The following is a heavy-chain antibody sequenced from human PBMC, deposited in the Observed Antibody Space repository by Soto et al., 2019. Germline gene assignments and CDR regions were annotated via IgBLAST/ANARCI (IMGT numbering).Heavy chain of an antibody. V-gene: IGHV4-39*01. Sequence: PSETLSLTCTVAGGSISSSSYYWGWIRQPPGKGLEWIGSIYYSGSTYYNPSLKSRVTISVDTSKNQFSLKLSSVTAADTAVYYCASWNYYYDSSGYYLYFDYWGQGTLVTVSS. CDR1: GGSISSSSYY. D-gene: IGHD3-22*01. CDR3: ASWNYYYDSSGYYLYFDY. J-gene: IGHJ4*02. CDR2: IYYSGST.